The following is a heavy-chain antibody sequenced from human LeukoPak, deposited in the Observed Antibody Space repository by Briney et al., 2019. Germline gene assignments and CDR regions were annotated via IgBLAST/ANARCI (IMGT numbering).Heavy chain of an antibody. CDR3: ARATVTMLVDY. D-gene: IGHD4-17*01. CDR2: IYYSGST. Sequence: SETLSLTCTVSGGSISSSSYYWGWIRQPPGKGLEWIGSIYYSGSTYYNPSLKSRVTISVDTSKNQFSLKLSSVTAADTAVYYCARATVTMLVDYWGQGTLVTVS. J-gene: IGHJ4*02. CDR1: GGSISSSSYY. V-gene: IGHV4-39*01.